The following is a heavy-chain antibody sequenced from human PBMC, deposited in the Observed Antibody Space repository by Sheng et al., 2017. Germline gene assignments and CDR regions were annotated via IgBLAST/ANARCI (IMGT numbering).Heavy chain of an antibody. CDR2: IIGSGDST. D-gene: IGHD5-18*01. V-gene: IGHV3-23*04. CDR3: AKGQSAYSKSFDC. Sequence: VQLVESGGGVVQSGRSLRLSCTASGFTFSSYAMSWVRQAPGKGLEWVSTIIGSGDSTYYADSVKGRLTISRDNSKNTLYLQMNSLRAEDTAEYYCAKGQSAYSKSFDCWGQGTLVTVSS. J-gene: IGHJ4*02. CDR1: GFTFSSYA.